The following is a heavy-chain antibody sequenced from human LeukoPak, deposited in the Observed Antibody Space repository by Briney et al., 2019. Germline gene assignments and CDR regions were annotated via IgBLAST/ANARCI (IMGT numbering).Heavy chain of an antibody. J-gene: IGHJ2*01. Sequence: PGRSLRLSCAASGFTFSSYGMHWVRQAPGKGLEWVAVISFDASNKYYADSVKGRFTISRDNSKNTLYLQMSSLRDEDTAVYYCAKNNDYGGSYWYFDLWGRGTLVTVSS. CDR2: ISFDASNK. CDR3: AKNNDYGGSYWYFDL. V-gene: IGHV3-30*18. CDR1: GFTFSSYG. D-gene: IGHD4-23*01.